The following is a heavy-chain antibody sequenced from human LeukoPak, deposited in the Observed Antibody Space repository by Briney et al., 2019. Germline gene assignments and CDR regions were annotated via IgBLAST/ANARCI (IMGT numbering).Heavy chain of an antibody. CDR3: ARDPPYAAMVRANWFDP. CDR1: GYSISSGYY. D-gene: IGHD4/OR15-4a*01. CDR2: IYHSGST. Sequence: KSSETLSLTCTVSGYSISSGYYWGWIRQPPGKGLEWIGSIYHSGSTYYNPSLKSRVSISVDTSKNQFSLKLSSVTAADTAAYYCARDPPYAAMVRANWFDPWGQGTLVTVSS. V-gene: IGHV4-38-2*02. J-gene: IGHJ5*02.